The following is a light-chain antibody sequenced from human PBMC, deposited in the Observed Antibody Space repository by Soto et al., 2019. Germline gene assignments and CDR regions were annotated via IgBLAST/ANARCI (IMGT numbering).Light chain of an antibody. Sequence: DIVMTQPPLSLPVTPGEPASISCRSSQSLLNSDDGNTYLDWYLQKPGQSPQVLIYTFSHRASGVPDRFSGSGSGTDFTLKISRVEAEDVGVYYCMQGTRWPPTFGQGTKVDI. CDR2: TFS. V-gene: IGKV2-40*01. J-gene: IGKJ1*01. CDR3: MQGTRWPPT. CDR1: QSLLNSDDGNTY.